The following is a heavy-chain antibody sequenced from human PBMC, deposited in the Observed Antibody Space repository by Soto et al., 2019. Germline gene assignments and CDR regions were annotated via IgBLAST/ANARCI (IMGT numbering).Heavy chain of an antibody. D-gene: IGHD6-13*01. CDR1: GYSFTSYW. CDR2: IYPGDSDT. CDR3: ARAQTSYSSSWYVLDY. J-gene: IGHJ4*02. V-gene: IGHV5-51*01. Sequence: GESLKISCKGSGYSFTSYWIGWVRQMPVKGLEWMGIIYPGDSDTRYSPSFQGQVTISADKSISTAYLQWSSLKASDTAMYYCARAQTSYSSSWYVLDYWGQGTLVTVSS.